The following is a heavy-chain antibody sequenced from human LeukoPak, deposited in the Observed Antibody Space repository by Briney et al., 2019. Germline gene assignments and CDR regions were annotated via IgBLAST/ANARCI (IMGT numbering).Heavy chain of an antibody. CDR2: TSGSGVNS. CDR1: GLTLRSYD. CDR3: AKEYSGYDFDY. Sequence: HPGGPLRLSCAASGLTLRSYDMSWVRQAPGKGLEWVAATSGSGVNSYYADSVRGRFTISRDNSQNTLYLQIDRLRAEDTALYYCAKEYSGYDFDYWGQGTLVTVSS. J-gene: IGHJ4*02. D-gene: IGHD5-12*01. V-gene: IGHV3-23*01.